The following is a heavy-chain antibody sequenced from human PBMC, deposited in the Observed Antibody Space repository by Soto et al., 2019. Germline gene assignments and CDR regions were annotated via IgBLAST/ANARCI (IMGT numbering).Heavy chain of an antibody. CDR2: INHSGST. Sequence: TSETLSLRCAVYGGSFSGYYWSWIRQPPGKGLEWIGEINHSGSTNYNPSLKSRVTISVDTSKNQFSLKLSSVTAADTAVYYCAGIYSGSPGGTLRYWGQGTLVTVS. CDR3: AGIYSGSPGGTLRY. D-gene: IGHD1-26*01. CDR1: GGSFSGYY. V-gene: IGHV4-34*01. J-gene: IGHJ4*02.